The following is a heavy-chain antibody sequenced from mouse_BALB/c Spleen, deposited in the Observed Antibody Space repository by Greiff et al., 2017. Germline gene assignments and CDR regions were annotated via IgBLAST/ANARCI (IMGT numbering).Heavy chain of an antibody. CDR1: GYAFSSYW. CDR2: IYPGDGDT. J-gene: IGHJ1*01. V-gene: IGHV1-80*01. Sequence: QVQLKESGAELVRPGSSVKISCKASGYAFSSYWMNWVKQRPGQGLEWIGQIYPGDGDTNYNGKFKGKATLTADKSSSTAYMQLSSLTSEDSAVYFCARGRGWYFDVWGAGTTVTVSS. CDR3: ARGRGWYFDV.